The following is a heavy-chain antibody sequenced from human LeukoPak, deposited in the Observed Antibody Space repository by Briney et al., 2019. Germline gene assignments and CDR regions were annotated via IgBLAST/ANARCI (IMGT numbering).Heavy chain of an antibody. D-gene: IGHD6-6*01. CDR3: AGEGPRDVSIARGGLDY. V-gene: IGHV3-48*03. J-gene: IGHJ4*02. Sequence: GGSLRLSCAASGFTFSSYEMNWVRQAPGKGLEWVSYISSSGSTIYYADSVKGRFTISRDNSKNTLYLQMNSLRAEDTAVYYCAGEGPRDVSIARGGLDYWGQGTLVTVSS. CDR2: ISSSGSTI. CDR1: GFTFSSYE.